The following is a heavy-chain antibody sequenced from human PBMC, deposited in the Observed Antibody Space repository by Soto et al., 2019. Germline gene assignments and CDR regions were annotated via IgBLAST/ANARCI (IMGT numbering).Heavy chain of an antibody. CDR2: ISVSDAFI. CDR3: TRETVAGITGLDY. J-gene: IGHJ4*02. CDR1: GLNVGAFA. Sequence: EVQLLESGGDLVQPGGSLRLSCAASGLNVGAFAVNLVRQAPGKGLEWVSGISVSDAFIYYADSVRGRFSISRDASENILYLQMNSLRVDATALYYCTRETVAGITGLDYWGPGTLVTVSS. V-gene: IGHV3-23*01. D-gene: IGHD1-20*01.